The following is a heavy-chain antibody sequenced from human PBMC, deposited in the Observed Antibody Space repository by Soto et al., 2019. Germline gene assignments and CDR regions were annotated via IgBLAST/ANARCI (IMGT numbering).Heavy chain of an antibody. CDR1: GGSISSYY. CDR3: ARTRAYSDYGLAY. J-gene: IGHJ4*02. V-gene: IGHV4-59*08. Sequence: PSETLSLTCTVSGGSISSYYWTWIRQPPGKGLEWIGYIYYSGSTNYNPSLKSRVTISLDTSKNQFSLKLSSVTAADTAVYYCARTRAYSDYGLAYWGQGTLVTVS. D-gene: IGHD5-12*01. CDR2: IYYSGST.